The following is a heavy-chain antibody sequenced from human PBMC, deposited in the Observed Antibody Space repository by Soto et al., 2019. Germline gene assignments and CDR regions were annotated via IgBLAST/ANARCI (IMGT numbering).Heavy chain of an antibody. J-gene: IGHJ6*04. Sequence: ASVKVSCKASGYTFTSYGISWVRQAPGQGLEWMGWISGYNGKTNYAQKVQDRVTMTTDTSTSTVYLELRSLRFDDTAVYYCARGGDVPYYYYGMDVWGKGTTVTVSS. CDR1: GYTFTSYG. D-gene: IGHD2-21*02. CDR2: ISGYNGKT. V-gene: IGHV1-18*01. CDR3: ARGGDVPYYYYGMDV.